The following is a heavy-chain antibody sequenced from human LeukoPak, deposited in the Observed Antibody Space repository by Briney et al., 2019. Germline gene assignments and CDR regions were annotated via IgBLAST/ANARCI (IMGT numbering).Heavy chain of an antibody. Sequence: ASVKVSCKASGYTFTGYYMHWVRQAHGQGLEWMGWINPNSGGTNYAQKFQGRVTMTRDTSISTAYMELSRLRSDDTAVYYCARGGTYSSSWTWDYWGQGTLVTVSS. J-gene: IGHJ4*02. D-gene: IGHD6-13*01. CDR1: GYTFTGYY. V-gene: IGHV1-2*02. CDR3: ARGGTYSSSWTWDY. CDR2: INPNSGGT.